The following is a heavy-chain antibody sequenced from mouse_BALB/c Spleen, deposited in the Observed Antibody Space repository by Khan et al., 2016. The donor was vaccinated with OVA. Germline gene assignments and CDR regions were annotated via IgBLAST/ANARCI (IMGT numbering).Heavy chain of an antibody. CDR3: ANNGSSSAWLTN. D-gene: IGHD1-1*01. CDR2: INPSTGYT. CDR1: GYTFTSYW. V-gene: IGHV1-7*01. Sequence: QVRLQQSGAELAKPGASVKMSCKASGYTFTSYWMHWVKQRPGQGLEWIGYINPSTGYTEYTQRFTDKATLTADKSSSTAYMQLSSLTSEESAVYYGANNGSSSAWLTNWGQGTLVTVSA. J-gene: IGHJ3*01.